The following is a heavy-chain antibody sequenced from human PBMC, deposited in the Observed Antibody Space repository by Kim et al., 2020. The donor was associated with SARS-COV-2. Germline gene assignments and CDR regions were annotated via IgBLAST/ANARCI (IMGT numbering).Heavy chain of an antibody. CDR2: ISGSGGNT. Sequence: GGSLRLSCAASGFTFSSYAMSWVRQAPGKGLEWVSTISGSGGNTYYADSVKGRFTISRDNSKSTLYLQMNSLRAEDTAVYYCAKEGPSYYGSGSYQIDYWGQGTLVTVSS. D-gene: IGHD3-10*01. J-gene: IGHJ4*02. V-gene: IGHV3-23*01. CDR1: GFTFSSYA. CDR3: AKEGPSYYGSGSYQIDY.